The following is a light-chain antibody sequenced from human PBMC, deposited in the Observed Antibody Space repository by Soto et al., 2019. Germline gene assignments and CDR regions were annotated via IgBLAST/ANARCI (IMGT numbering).Light chain of an antibody. CDR2: GNN. CDR1: ASNIGSNS. V-gene: IGLV1-44*01. Sequence: VLTQPPSASGTPGQRVTLSCSGGASNIGSNSVTWYQQLPGTAPKLVLFGNNQRPSGVPDRISGSRSGTSASLAISGLQSEDAADYYCAAWDDSLNGVLFGGGTKLTVL. J-gene: IGLJ2*01. CDR3: AAWDDSLNGVL.